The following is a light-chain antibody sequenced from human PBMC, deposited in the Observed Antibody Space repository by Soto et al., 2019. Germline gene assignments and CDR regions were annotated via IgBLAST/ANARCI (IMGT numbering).Light chain of an antibody. CDR3: CSYGGRSAYV. J-gene: IGLJ1*01. CDR2: EVN. V-gene: IGLV2-23*02. CDR1: NSDVGSYNL. Sequence: QLVLTQPASVSGSPGQSITISCTGTNSDVGSYNLVSWYQQQPGKAPKLIIYEVNKRPSGISNRFSGSKSANTASLTISGLQAEDEADYFCCSYGGRSAYVFGTGTKLTVL.